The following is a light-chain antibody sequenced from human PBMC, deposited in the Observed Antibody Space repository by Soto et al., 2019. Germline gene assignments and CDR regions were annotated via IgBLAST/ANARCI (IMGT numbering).Light chain of an antibody. CDR1: QSISSW. CDR3: QQYNSYWT. CDR2: KAS. J-gene: IGKJ1*01. V-gene: IGKV1-5*03. Sequence: DIQMTQSPSTLSASVGDRVTITCRASQSISSWLAWYQQKPGKAPKLLIYKASSLESGVPSRFSGSGSGTEVTLTISSLQPDDFATYSGQQYNSYWTFGQGTRVEIK.